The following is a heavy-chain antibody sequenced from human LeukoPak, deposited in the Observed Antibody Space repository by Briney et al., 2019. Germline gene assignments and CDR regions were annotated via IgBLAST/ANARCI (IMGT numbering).Heavy chain of an antibody. Sequence: GSSVKVSCKASGGTFSSYAISWVRQAPGQGLEWMGRIIPILGIANYAQKFQGRVTITADKSTSTAYMELSSLRSEDTAVYYCARGMYYYESSGFSAAVEHWGQGTLVTVSS. V-gene: IGHV1-69*04. D-gene: IGHD3-22*01. J-gene: IGHJ4*02. CDR1: GGTFSSYA. CDR3: ARGMYYYESSGFSAAVEH. CDR2: IIPILGIA.